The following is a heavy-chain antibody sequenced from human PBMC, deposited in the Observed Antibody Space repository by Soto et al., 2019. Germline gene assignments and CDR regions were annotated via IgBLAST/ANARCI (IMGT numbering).Heavy chain of an antibody. J-gene: IGHJ4*02. CDR1: GYTFTCYG. CDR2: ISAYNGNT. V-gene: IGHV1-18*01. D-gene: IGHD6-19*01. CDR3: ARAQYSSGWYPELSDLDY. Sequence: QVQLVQSGAEVKKPGASVKVSCKASGYTFTCYGISWVRQAPGQGLEWMGWISAYNGNTNYAQKLQGRVTMTTDTSTSTAYMEPRSLRSDDTAVYYCARAQYSSGWYPELSDLDYWGQGTLVTVSS.